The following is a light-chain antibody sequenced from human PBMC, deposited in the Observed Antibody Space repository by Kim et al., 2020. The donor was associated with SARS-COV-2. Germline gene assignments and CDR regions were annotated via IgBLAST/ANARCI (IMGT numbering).Light chain of an antibody. CDR1: QGISNN. J-gene: IGKJ5*01. CDR2: AAS. Sequence: DIQMTQSPSSLSASVGDRVTITCRASQGISNNLAWYQQKPGKVPKLLIYAASTLQPGVPSRFSGSGSGTDFTLTISSLQPEDVATYYCQKYNSDQDTSGQGTRLEIK. CDR3: QKYNSDQDT. V-gene: IGKV1-27*01.